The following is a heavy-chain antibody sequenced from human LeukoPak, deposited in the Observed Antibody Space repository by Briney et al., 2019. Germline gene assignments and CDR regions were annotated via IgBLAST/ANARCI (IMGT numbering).Heavy chain of an antibody. CDR1: GGSISSSSYY. Sequence: SETLSLTCTVSGGSISSSSYYWGWIRQPPGKGLEWIGYIYYSGSTNYNPSLKSRVTISVDTSKNQFSLKLSSVTAADTAVYYCAREHPSIVGATDYFDYWGQGTLVTVSS. J-gene: IGHJ4*02. CDR3: AREHPSIVGATDYFDY. CDR2: IYYSGST. V-gene: IGHV4-61*01. D-gene: IGHD1-26*01.